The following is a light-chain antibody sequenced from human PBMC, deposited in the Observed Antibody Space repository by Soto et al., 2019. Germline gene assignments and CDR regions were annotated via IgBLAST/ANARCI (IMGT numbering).Light chain of an antibody. CDR3: QQADSLPLVT. CDR1: QGISSY. Sequence: VIWLTQSPSLLSASTLERVPIXWRMSQGISSYLAWYQQKPGKAPELLIYAASTLQSGVPSRFSGSGSGTEFTLTISSLQPEDFATYYCQQADSLPLVTFGQGTRLEIK. V-gene: IGKV1D-8*03. CDR2: AAS. J-gene: IGKJ5*01.